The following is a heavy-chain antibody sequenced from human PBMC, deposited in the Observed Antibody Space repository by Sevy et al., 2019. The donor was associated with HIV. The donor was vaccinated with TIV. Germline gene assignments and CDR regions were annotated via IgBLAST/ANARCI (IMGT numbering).Heavy chain of an antibody. Sequence: GGSLRLSCAASGFTFSSYGMHWVRQAPGKGLEWVALIWYDGSSKYYADSVKGRFTLSRDNSKNTLNLQMNSLRAEDTAVYYCARGANYYDSSGSQPNFDYWGQGTLVTVSS. J-gene: IGHJ4*02. CDR1: GFTFSSYG. V-gene: IGHV3-33*01. CDR3: ARGANYYDSSGSQPNFDY. CDR2: IWYDGSSK. D-gene: IGHD3-22*01.